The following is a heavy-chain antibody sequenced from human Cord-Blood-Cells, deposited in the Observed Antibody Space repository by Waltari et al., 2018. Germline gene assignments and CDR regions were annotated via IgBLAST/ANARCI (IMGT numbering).Heavy chain of an antibody. Sequence: EVQLVESGGGLVQPGGSLRLSCAATGFTFSSYGMSWVRQAPGKGLEWVANIKQDGSEKYYVDSVKGRFTISRDNAKNSLYLQMNSLRAEDTAVYYCARYCSSTSCYYYYYGMDVWGQGTTVTVSS. V-gene: IGHV3-7*01. CDR1: GFTFSSYG. CDR2: IKQDGSEK. J-gene: IGHJ6*02. D-gene: IGHD2-2*01. CDR3: ARYCSSTSCYYYYYGMDV.